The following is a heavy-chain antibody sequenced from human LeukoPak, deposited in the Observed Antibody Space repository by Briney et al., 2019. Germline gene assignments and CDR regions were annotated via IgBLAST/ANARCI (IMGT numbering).Heavy chain of an antibody. Sequence: ASVKVSCKASGGTFSSYTISWLRQAPGQGLEWMGRIIPILGIANYAQKFQGRVTITADKSTSTAYMELSSLRSEDTAVYYCARGGVPAAVGYWFDPWGQGTLVTVSS. V-gene: IGHV1-69*02. CDR1: GGTFSSYT. CDR2: IIPILGIA. J-gene: IGHJ5*02. D-gene: IGHD2-2*01. CDR3: ARGGVPAAVGYWFDP.